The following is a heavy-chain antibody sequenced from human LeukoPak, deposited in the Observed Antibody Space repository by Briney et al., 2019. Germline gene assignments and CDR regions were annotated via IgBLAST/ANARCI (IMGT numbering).Heavy chain of an antibody. D-gene: IGHD3-22*01. CDR3: ASFLRGFSGYYYVNAFDI. CDR1: GYTFTSYG. J-gene: IGHJ3*02. V-gene: IGHV1-18*01. CDR2: ISAYNGNT. Sequence: GAAVKVSCKASGYTFTSYGISWVRQAPGQGLEWMGWISAYNGNTNYAQKIQGRVTMTTDTSTSTAYMELRSLRSDDTAVYYCASFLRGFSGYYYVNAFDIWGQGTIATVSS.